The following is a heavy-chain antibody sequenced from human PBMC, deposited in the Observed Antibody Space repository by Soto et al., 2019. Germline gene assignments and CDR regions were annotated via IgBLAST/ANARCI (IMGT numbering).Heavy chain of an antibody. Sequence: LRLSCAASGFTFSSYSMNWVRQAPGKGLEWVSSISSSSSYIYYADSVKGRFTISRDNAKNSLYLQMNSLRAEDTAVYYCARDLEDSSSSEPESFDYWGQGTLVTVSS. D-gene: IGHD6-6*01. CDR2: ISSSSSYI. J-gene: IGHJ4*02. V-gene: IGHV3-21*01. CDR1: GFTFSSYS. CDR3: ARDLEDSSSSEPESFDY.